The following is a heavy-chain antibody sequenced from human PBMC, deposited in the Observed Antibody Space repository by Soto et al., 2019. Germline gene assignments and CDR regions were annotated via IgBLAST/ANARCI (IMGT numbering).Heavy chain of an antibody. CDR3: AKCERCGNYDFWSGYQPDPYYYYYGMDV. D-gene: IGHD3-3*01. Sequence: XGSLGLSCAASGFTFSSYGMHWVRQAPGKGLEWVAVISYDGSNKYYADSVKGRFTISRDNSKNTLYLQMNSLRAEDTAVYYCAKCERCGNYDFWSGYQPDPYYYYYGMDVWGQGTTVTVSS. CDR2: ISYDGSNK. CDR1: GFTFSSYG. J-gene: IGHJ6*02. V-gene: IGHV3-30*18.